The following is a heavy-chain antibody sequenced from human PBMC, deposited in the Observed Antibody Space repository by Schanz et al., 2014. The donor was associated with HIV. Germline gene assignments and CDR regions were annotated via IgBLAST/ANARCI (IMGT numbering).Heavy chain of an antibody. CDR2: ISGSGGTT. D-gene: IGHD6-19*01. CDR1: GFPFSSYA. V-gene: IGHV3-23*04. Sequence: EVQLVESGEGLVKPGGSLRLSCTGSGFPFSSYAINWVRQAPGKGLDWVSLISGSGGTTFYADSVKGRFTISRDNSKNTLFLHMNSLRLEDTAVYYCAKDFMDNNGWVYPLDPWGQGTLVTVSS. J-gene: IGHJ5*02. CDR3: AKDFMDNNGWVYPLDP.